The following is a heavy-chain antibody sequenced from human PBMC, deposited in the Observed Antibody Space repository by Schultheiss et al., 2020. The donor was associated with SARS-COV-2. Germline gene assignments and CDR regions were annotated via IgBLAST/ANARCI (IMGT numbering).Heavy chain of an antibody. J-gene: IGHJ4*02. V-gene: IGHV3-23*01. CDR2: ISGSGGST. Sequence: GGSLRLSCAASGFTFSSYGMHWVRQAPGKGLEWVSAISGSGGSTYYADSVKGRFTISRDNSKNTLYLQMGSLRAEDMAVYYCARVILTGYLDWGQGTLVTVSS. CDR1: GFTFSSYG. CDR3: ARVILTGYLD. D-gene: IGHD3-9*01.